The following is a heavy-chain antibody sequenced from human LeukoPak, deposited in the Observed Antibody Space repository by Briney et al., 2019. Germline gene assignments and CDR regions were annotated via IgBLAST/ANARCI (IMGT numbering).Heavy chain of an antibody. CDR2: TSGNNVKT. CDR1: GYTFVGFA. CDR3: ARIFGYYDSSDYYPNWFDP. V-gene: IGHV1-18*01. Sequence: ASVKVSCKASGYTFVGFAISWVRQAPGQGLECVGWTSGNNVKTNYAHKFQGRLTMTTDTFTSTAYMELRSLRSDDTAVYYCARIFGYYDSSDYYPNWFDPWGQGTLVIVSS. D-gene: IGHD3-22*01. J-gene: IGHJ5*02.